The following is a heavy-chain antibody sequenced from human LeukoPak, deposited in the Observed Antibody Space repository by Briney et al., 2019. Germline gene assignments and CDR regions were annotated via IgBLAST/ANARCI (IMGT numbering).Heavy chain of an antibody. J-gene: IGHJ4*02. CDR2: LTTSGAGP. D-gene: IGHD4-23*01. Sequence: GGSLRLSCAASGFTFSSYAMSWVRQAPGKGLEWVAGLTTSGAGPQYADSVKGRFTVSRDSSKNTLYPQMNSLRAEDTAVYYCARKGSTKVVTPFGFDYWGQGTLVTVSS. V-gene: IGHV3-23*01. CDR1: GFTFSSYA. CDR3: ARKGSTKVVTPFGFDY.